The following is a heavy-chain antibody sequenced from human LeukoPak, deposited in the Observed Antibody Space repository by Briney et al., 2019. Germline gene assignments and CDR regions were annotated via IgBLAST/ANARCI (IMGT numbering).Heavy chain of an antibody. Sequence: ASVKVSCKASGYTFTSYYVHWVRQAPGQGLEWMGIINPSDGSTNYAQKFQGRVTMTRDTSTSTVYMELSSLRSEDTAVCYCARDLIMTLHLDFDYWGQGTLVTVSS. J-gene: IGHJ4*02. CDR2: INPSDGST. CDR1: GYTFTSYY. D-gene: IGHD3-16*01. V-gene: IGHV1-46*01. CDR3: ARDLIMTLHLDFDY.